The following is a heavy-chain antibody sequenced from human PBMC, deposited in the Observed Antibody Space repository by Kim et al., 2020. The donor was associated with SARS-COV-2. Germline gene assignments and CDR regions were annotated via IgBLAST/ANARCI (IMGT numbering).Heavy chain of an antibody. CDR3: AKDPIAAAGTFIYFDY. D-gene: IGHD6-13*01. Sequence: SVKDRFTISRDNSKNTLYLQMNSLRAEDTAVYYCAKDPIAAAGTFIYFDYWGQGTLVTVSS. J-gene: IGHJ4*02. V-gene: IGHV3-23*01.